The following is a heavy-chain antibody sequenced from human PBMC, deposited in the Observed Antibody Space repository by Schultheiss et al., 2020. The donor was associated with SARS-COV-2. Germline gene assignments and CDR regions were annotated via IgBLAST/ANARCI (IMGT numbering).Heavy chain of an antibody. CDR2: INLNSGVT. Sequence: ASVKVSCKASGYTFTSYGISWVRQAPGQGLEWMGWINLNSGVTKYAQKFQGWVTLTRDTSISTAYMELTRLKSDDAAVYYCARDIYGSGSYYFDYWGQGTLVTVSS. V-gene: IGHV1-2*04. D-gene: IGHD3-10*01. CDR1: GYTFTSYG. CDR3: ARDIYGSGSYYFDY. J-gene: IGHJ4*02.